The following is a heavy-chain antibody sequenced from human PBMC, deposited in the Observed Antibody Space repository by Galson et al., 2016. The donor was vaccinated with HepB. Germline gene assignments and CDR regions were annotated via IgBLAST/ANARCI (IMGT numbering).Heavy chain of an antibody. CDR2: IIPFFNTP. CDR3: ARDSSDSGSYYFFGYYFDL. D-gene: IGHD1-26*01. J-gene: IGHJ4*02. Sequence: SVKVSCKASGGTFSTYAISWVRQAPGQGLEWTGGIIPFFNTPTYAQKFQGRVTITADASTTTAYMELYNLRSEDTGVYFCARDSSDSGSYYFFGYYFDLWGPGTLVTVSS. CDR1: GGTFSTYA. V-gene: IGHV1-69*13.